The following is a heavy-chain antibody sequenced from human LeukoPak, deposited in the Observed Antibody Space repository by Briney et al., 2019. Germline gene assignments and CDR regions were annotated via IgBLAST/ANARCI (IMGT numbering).Heavy chain of an antibody. CDR3: ARDDPIVVAAS. J-gene: IGHJ5*02. CDR1: GFTFSSYS. Sequence: GGSLRLSYAASGFTFSSYSMNWVRQAPGKGLEWVSSISSSSSYIYYADSVKGRFTISRDNAKNSLYLQMNSLRAEDTAVYYCARDDPIVVAASWGQGTLVTVSS. V-gene: IGHV3-21*01. CDR2: ISSSSSYI. D-gene: IGHD3-22*01.